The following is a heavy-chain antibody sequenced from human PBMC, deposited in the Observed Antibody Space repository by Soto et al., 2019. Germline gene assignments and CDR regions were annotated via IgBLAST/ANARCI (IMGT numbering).Heavy chain of an antibody. Sequence: SETLSLTCTVSGGSISSYYWSWIRQPPGKGLEWIGYIYYSGSTNYNPSLKSRVTISVDTSKNQFSLKLSSVTAADTAVYYCARDWVGLEPTTGTRKNYYYYYYMDVWGKGTTVTVSS. J-gene: IGHJ6*03. CDR1: GGSISSYY. V-gene: IGHV4-59*01. CDR2: IYYSGST. CDR3: ARDWVGLEPTTGTRKNYYYYYYMDV. D-gene: IGHD1-1*01.